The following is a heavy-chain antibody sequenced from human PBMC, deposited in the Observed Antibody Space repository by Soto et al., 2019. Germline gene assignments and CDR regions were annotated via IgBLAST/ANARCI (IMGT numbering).Heavy chain of an antibody. Sequence: SETLSLTCTVSGGSISSYYWSWIRQPPGKGLEWIGYIYYSGSTNYNPSLKSRVTISVDTSKNQFSLKLSSVTAADTAVYYCARGRITIFGVPFDIWGQGTMVTVSS. V-gene: IGHV4-59*01. J-gene: IGHJ3*02. CDR3: ARGRITIFGVPFDI. CDR2: IYYSGST. CDR1: GGSISSYY. D-gene: IGHD3-3*01.